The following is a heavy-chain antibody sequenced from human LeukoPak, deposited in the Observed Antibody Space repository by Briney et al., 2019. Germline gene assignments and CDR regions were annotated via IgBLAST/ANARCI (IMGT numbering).Heavy chain of an antibody. CDR1: GFTFSSYG. Sequence: PGRSLRLSCAASGFTFSSYGMHWVRQAPGKGLEWVAVIWYDGSNKYYADSVKGRFTISRDNSKNSLYLQMNSLRAEDTAVYYCARWGTSYGMDVWGQGTTVTVSS. CDR3: ARWGTSYGMDV. V-gene: IGHV3-33*01. D-gene: IGHD3-16*01. J-gene: IGHJ6*02. CDR2: IWYDGSNK.